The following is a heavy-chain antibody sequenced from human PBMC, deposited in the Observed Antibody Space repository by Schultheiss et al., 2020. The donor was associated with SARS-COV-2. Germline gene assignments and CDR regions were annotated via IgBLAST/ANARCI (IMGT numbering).Heavy chain of an antibody. CDR2: INHSGST. D-gene: IGHD5-12*01. CDR3: ARGGGYDSDPDY. J-gene: IGHJ4*02. V-gene: IGHV4-30-2*01. CDR1: GGSISSGGYY. Sequence: SETLSLTCTVSGGSISSGGYYWSWIRQPPGKGLEWIGEINHSGSTNYNPSLKSRVTISVDRSKNQFSLKLSSVTAADTAVYYCARGGGYDSDPDYWGQGTLVTVSS.